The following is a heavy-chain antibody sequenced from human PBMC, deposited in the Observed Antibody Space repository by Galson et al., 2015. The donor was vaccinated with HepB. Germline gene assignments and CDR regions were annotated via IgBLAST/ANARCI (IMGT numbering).Heavy chain of an antibody. V-gene: IGHV1-8*01. CDR3: TRGERHLGEY. J-gene: IGHJ6*02. CDR2: MSPSSGKT. D-gene: IGHD2/OR15-2a*01. CDR1: GYSFTSYD. Sequence: SVKVSCKASGYSFTSYDINWVRQAPGQGLEWMGWMSPSSGKTGFAQKFQGRVSMTRDTSTSTAYMELSSLRSEDTAVYYCTRGERHLGEYWGQGTTVTVSS.